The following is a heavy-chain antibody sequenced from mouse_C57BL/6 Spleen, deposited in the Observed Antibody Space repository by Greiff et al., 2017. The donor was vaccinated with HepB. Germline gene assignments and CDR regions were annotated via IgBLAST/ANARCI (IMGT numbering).Heavy chain of an antibody. CDR2: ISSGSSTI. CDR1: GFTFSDYG. CDR3: SSTLYETRFDY. D-gene: IGHD2-12*01. J-gene: IGHJ2*01. V-gene: IGHV5-17*01. Sequence: EVQRVESGGGLVKPGGSLKLSCAASGFTFSDYGMHWVRQAPEKGLEWVAYISSGSSTIYYADTVKGRFTISRDNAKTTLFLQMTSLRSEDTAMYYCSSTLYETRFDYWGQLTTLTVSS.